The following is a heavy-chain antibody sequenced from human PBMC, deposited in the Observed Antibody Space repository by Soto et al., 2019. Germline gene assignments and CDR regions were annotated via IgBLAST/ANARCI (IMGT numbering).Heavy chain of an antibody. CDR3: ARESEDLTSNFDY. CDR2: ISSTTNYI. V-gene: IGHV3-21*06. CDR1: GFTFTRYS. Sequence: GGSLRLSCAASGFTFTRYSMNWVRQAPGKGLEWVSSISSTTNYIYYGESMKGRFTISRDNAKNSLYLEMNSLRAEDTAVYYCARESEDLTSNFDYWGQGTLVTVSS. J-gene: IGHJ4*02.